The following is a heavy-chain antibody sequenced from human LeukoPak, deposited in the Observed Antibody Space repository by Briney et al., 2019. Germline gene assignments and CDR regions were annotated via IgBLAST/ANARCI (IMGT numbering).Heavy chain of an antibody. J-gene: IGHJ6*02. CDR1: GYTFTGYY. CDR3: ARDRWFGEPAATFVDV. V-gene: IGHV1-2*02. CDR2: INPNSGGT. Sequence: ASVKVSCKASGYTFTGYYVHWVRQAPGQGLEWMGWINPNSGGTNYAQKFQGRVTMTRDTSISTAYMELSRLRSDDTAVYYCARDRWFGEPAATFVDVWGQGTTVTVSS. D-gene: IGHD3-10*01.